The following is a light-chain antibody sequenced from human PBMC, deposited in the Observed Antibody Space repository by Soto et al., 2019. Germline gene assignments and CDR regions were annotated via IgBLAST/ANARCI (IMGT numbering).Light chain of an antibody. Sequence: QSVLTQPPSVSGAPGQRVTISCTWSSSNIGAGYDVHWYQQLPGTAPKLLIYGNSNRPSGVPDRVSGSKSGTSASLAITGLQAEDEADYYCQSYDSRLSGYVFGTGTKVTVL. CDR3: QSYDSRLSGYV. V-gene: IGLV1-40*01. CDR2: GNS. J-gene: IGLJ1*01. CDR1: SSNIGAGYD.